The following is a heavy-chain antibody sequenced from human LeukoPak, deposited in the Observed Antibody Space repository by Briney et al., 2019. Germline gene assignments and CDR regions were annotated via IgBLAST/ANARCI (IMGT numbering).Heavy chain of an antibody. V-gene: IGHV1-18*01. CDR1: GYTFTSYG. J-gene: IGHJ3*02. Sequence: GASVKVSCKASGYTFTSYGISRVRQAPGQGLEWMGWISAYNGNTNYAQKLQGRVTMTTEASTSTAYMELRSLRSDDTAVYYCAVWFGELFGAFDIWGQGTMVTVSS. CDR2: ISAYNGNT. D-gene: IGHD3-10*01. CDR3: AVWFGELFGAFDI.